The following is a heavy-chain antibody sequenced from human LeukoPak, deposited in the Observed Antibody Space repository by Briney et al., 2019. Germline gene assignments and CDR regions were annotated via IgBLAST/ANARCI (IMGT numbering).Heavy chain of an antibody. CDR2: IKQDGGQI. D-gene: IGHD4-17*01. J-gene: IGHJ4*02. CDR1: GLTFSSDW. Sequence: GGSLRLSCAASGLTFSSDWMHWVRQAPGKGLEWVANIKQDGGQIYYLESVKGRFTVSRDNAKNSLYLQMNSLRAEDTAVYYCARLGARQMLEYWGQGTLVTVSS. CDR3: ARLGARQMLEY. V-gene: IGHV3-7*01.